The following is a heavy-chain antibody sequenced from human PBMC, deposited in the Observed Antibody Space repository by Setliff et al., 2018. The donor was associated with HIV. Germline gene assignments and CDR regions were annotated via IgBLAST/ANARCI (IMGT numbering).Heavy chain of an antibody. V-gene: IGHV1-18*01. D-gene: IGHD3-3*01. Sequence: ASVKVSCKASGYTFTSYGVSWVRQAPGHGLEWMGWISGYSGNTNYAQKLQGRVTMTTDTSTSTAYMELHSLRSEDTAIYYCASSTITIFGVVPYYFDYWGQGTLVTVSS. J-gene: IGHJ4*02. CDR2: ISGYSGNT. CDR3: ASSTITIFGVVPYYFDY. CDR1: GYTFTSYG.